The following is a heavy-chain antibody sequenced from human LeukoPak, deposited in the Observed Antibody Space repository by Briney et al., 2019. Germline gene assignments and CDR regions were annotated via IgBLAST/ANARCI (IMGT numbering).Heavy chain of an antibody. CDR1: GFTFSSYG. D-gene: IGHD1-26*01. CDR3: ARDSLGFDY. Sequence: GGSLRLSCAASGFTFSSYGMHWVRQAPGKGLGWVAVIWYDGGNKYYADSVKGRFTISRDNSKNTLYLQMNSLRAEDTAVYYCARDSLGFDYWGQGTLVTVSS. V-gene: IGHV3-33*01. J-gene: IGHJ4*02. CDR2: IWYDGGNK.